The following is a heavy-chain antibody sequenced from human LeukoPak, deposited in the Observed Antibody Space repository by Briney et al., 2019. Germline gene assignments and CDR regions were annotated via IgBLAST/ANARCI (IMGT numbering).Heavy chain of an antibody. D-gene: IGHD3-3*01. J-gene: IGHJ4*02. CDR1: GFTFSAYG. CDR3: ARDRSYDFWSGYSTPDY. V-gene: IGHV3-30*03. Sequence: GGSLRLSCAASGFTFSAYGMHWVRQAPGKGLEWVAVISYDGSNKYYADSVKGRFTISRDNSKNTPDLQMNSLRAEDTAVYYCARDRSYDFWSGYSTPDYWGQGTLVTVSS. CDR2: ISYDGSNK.